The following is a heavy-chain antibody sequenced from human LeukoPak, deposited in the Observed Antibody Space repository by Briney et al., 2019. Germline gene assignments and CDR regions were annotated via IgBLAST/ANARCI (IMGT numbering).Heavy chain of an antibody. CDR2: INHSGST. Sequence: SETLSLTCAVYGGSFSGYYWSWIRQPPGKGLEWIGEINHSGSTNYNPSLKSRVTISVDTSKNQFSLKLSSVTAADTAVYYCARERVVGYCSSTSCSKYYYYGMDVWGKGTTVTVSS. CDR3: ARERVVGYCSSTSCSKYYYYGMDV. CDR1: GGSFSGYY. V-gene: IGHV4-34*01. D-gene: IGHD2-2*01. J-gene: IGHJ6*04.